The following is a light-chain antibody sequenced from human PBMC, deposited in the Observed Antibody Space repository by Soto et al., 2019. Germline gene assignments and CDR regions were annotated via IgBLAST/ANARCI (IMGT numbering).Light chain of an antibody. J-gene: IGKJ5*01. V-gene: IGKV3-20*01. CDR1: HYVSFY. CDR3: QQYGSSPIT. CDR2: DAS. Sequence: EIVLTQSPATLSLSPGERATLSCRASHYVSFYLAWYQQKPGQAPRLLIYDASNRATGIPDRFSGSGSGTDFTLTISRLEPEDFAVYYCQQYGSSPITFGQGTRLEIK.